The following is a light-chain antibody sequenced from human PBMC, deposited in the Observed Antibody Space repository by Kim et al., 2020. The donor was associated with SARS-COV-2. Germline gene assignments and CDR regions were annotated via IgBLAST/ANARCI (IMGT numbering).Light chain of an antibody. CDR3: QQYGDLPYT. CDR2: DAS. J-gene: IGKJ2*01. Sequence: DIQLTQSPPSLSASVGDTVTITCQASQDISDYLNWYQQKPGKAPKLLIYDASYLETGVPSRFSGSGSGTNLILTISSLQPEDIATYYCQQYGDLPYTFGQGTKLEI. CDR1: QDISDY. V-gene: IGKV1-33*01.